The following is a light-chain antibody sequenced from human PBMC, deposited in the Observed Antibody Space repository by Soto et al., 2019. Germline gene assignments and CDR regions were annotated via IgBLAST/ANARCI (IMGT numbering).Light chain of an antibody. CDR1: QGISNY. CDR3: QKYTNVPA. CDR2: AAS. V-gene: IGKV1-27*01. Sequence: DIQMTQSPSSLSASVGDRVTLTCRASQGISNYLAWYQQIPGKVPKLLISAASTLQSGVPSRFSGSGSGTDFTLTISSLQPEDVATYYCQKYTNVPAFGGGTKVEIK. J-gene: IGKJ4*01.